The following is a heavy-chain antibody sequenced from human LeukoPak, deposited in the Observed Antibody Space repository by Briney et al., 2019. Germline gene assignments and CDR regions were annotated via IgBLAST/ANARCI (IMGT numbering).Heavy chain of an antibody. J-gene: IGHJ4*02. V-gene: IGHV1-2*02. CDR3: ARDELLRCDY. Sequence: ASVKVSCKASGYRFTAYFMHWVRQAPGQGLEWMGWINPKSGGTKYAQKFQGRVTMTRDTSITTAYMELTRLRSDDTAVYYCARDELLRCDYWGQGTLVTVSS. CDR2: INPKSGGT. CDR1: GYRFTAYF. D-gene: IGHD1-26*01.